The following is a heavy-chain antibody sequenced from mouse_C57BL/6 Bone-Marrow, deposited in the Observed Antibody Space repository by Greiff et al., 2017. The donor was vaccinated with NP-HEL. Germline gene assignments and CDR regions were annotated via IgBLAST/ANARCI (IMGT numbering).Heavy chain of an antibody. V-gene: IGHV1-64*01. D-gene: IGHD1-1*01. CDR3: ARVITTVVDAYAMDY. Sequence: QVQLQQPGAELVKPGASVKLSCKASGYTFTSYWMHWVKQRPGQGLEWIGMIYPNSGSTNYNEKFKSKATLTVDKSSSTAYMQLSSLTSEDSAVYYCARVITTVVDAYAMDYWGQGTSVTVSS. CDR2: IYPNSGST. CDR1: GYTFTSYW. J-gene: IGHJ4*01.